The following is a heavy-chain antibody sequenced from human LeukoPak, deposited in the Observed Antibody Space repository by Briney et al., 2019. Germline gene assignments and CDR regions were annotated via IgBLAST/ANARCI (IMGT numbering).Heavy chain of an antibody. CDR3: ARGSDSGYDKIENWFDP. CDR2: IYYSGST. D-gene: IGHD5-12*01. Sequence: SETLSLTCTVSGGSISSYYWSWIRQPPGKGLEWIGYIYYSGSTNYNPSFKSRVTISVDTSKNQLSLKLSSVTAADTAVYYCARGSDSGYDKIENWFDPWGQGTLVTVSS. CDR1: GGSISSYY. J-gene: IGHJ5*02. V-gene: IGHV4-59*01.